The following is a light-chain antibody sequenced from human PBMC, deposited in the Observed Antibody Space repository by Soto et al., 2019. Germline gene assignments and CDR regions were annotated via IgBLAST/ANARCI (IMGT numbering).Light chain of an antibody. Sequence: EIVLTQSPGTLSLSPGERPTLSCRASQSVRSSYLAWYQQKLGQSPRLLIYGVSNRATGIPDRFSGSGSGTEFTLNISRLESEDFAVYYCQQYGSSPRTFGQGTKVEIK. CDR2: GVS. V-gene: IGKV3-20*01. J-gene: IGKJ1*01. CDR3: QQYGSSPRT. CDR1: QSVRSSY.